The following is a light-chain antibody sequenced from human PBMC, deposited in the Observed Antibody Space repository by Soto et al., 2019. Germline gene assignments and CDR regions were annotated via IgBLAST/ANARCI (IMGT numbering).Light chain of an antibody. Sequence: EIVLTQSPATLSLSPGERATLSCRASQSISSYLAWYQQKPGQAPRLLIYDGSNRATGIPARFSGSGSETDFTLTISSLEPEDFASYYCKKRRRWTLTFGGGTKVEIK. CDR1: QSISSY. CDR2: DGS. J-gene: IGKJ4*01. CDR3: KKRRRWTLT. V-gene: IGKV3-11*01.